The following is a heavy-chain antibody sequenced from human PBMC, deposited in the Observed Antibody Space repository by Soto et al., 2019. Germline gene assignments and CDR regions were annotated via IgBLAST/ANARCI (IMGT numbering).Heavy chain of an antibody. CDR3: AKDMGYSGYVRAVLGPLDY. Sequence: PWGSRRLSCSASVFTFISYGMHGFRQAPGNWLEGVAVIAYDGSNKYYADSVKVRFTISRDNSKNTLYLQMNSLRAEDTAVYYCAKDMGYSGYVRAVLGPLDYWGQGTLVTVSS. V-gene: IGHV3-30*18. CDR1: VFTFISYG. CDR2: IAYDGSNK. J-gene: IGHJ4*02. D-gene: IGHD5-12*01.